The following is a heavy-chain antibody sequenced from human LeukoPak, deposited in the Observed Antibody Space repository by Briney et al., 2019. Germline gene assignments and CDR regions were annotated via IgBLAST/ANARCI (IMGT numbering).Heavy chain of an antibody. CDR3: AKDMRRITIFGVVLDS. CDR2: ISWDGGST. CDR1: GFTFDDYT. J-gene: IGHJ5*02. V-gene: IGHV3-43*01. D-gene: IGHD3-3*01. Sequence: GGSLRLSCAASGFTFDDYTMHWARHAPGKGLEWVPLISWDGGSTYYADSVKGRFTISRDNSKNSPYLQMNSLRTEDTALYYCAKDMRRITIFGVVLDSWGQGTLVTVSS.